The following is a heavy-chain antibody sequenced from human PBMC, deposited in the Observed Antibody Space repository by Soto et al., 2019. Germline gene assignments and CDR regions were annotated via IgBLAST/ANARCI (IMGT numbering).Heavy chain of an antibody. CDR3: ARRQWLVGGYYYGMDV. J-gene: IGHJ6*02. Sequence: QVQLVQSGAEVKKPGASVKVSCKASGYTFTSYGISWVRQAPGQGLEWLGWTSAYNGNTNYAQKLQGRVTMTTDTSTSTAYMELRSLRSDDTAVYYCARRQWLVGGYYYGMDVWGQGTTVTVSS. CDR2: TSAYNGNT. V-gene: IGHV1-18*01. D-gene: IGHD6-19*01. CDR1: GYTFTSYG.